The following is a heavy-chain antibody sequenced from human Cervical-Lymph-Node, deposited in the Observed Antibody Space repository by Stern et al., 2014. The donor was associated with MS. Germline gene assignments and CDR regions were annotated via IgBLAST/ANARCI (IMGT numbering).Heavy chain of an antibody. J-gene: IGHJ4*02. CDR2: IYSDGST. Sequence: EVHLVESGGGLIQPGGSLRLSCAASGFTVRNSYVTWVRLAPGKGPEWVSSIYSDGSTYYADSVKGRFTISRDNSKNMVFLKMNSLRLDDTAVYYCARDLRGFDHWGQGTLVTVSS. D-gene: IGHD5-12*01. CDR1: GFTVRNSY. CDR3: ARDLRGFDH. V-gene: IGHV3-53*01.